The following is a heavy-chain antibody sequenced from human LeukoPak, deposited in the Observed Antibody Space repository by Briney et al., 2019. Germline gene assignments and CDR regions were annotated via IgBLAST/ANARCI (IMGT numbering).Heavy chain of an antibody. D-gene: IGHD2-2*01. CDR2: ISGSGGST. V-gene: IGHV3-23*01. J-gene: IGHJ4*02. CDR3: AKDTHIVVVPAATRDY. CDR1: GFTFSSYA. Sequence: GGSLRLSCAASGFTFSSYAMSWVRQAPGKGLEWVSAISGSGGSTYYADSVKGRFTISRDNSKSTLYLQMNNLRAEDTAVYYCAKDTHIVVVPAATRDYWGQGTLVTVSS.